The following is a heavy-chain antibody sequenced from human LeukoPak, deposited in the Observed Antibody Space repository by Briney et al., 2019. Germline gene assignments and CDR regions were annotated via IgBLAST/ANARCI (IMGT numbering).Heavy chain of an antibody. V-gene: IGHV4-38-2*02. CDR1: GYSISSGYY. CDR2: IYQSGIT. Sequence: PSETLSLTCTVSGYSISSGYYWGWIRPPPGKGLEWIGTIYQSGITYYKPSLKSRVTISVDTSKNQFSLKLSSVTAADTAVYYCARFWSGYYDYWGQGTLVTVSS. CDR3: ARFWSGYYDY. J-gene: IGHJ4*02. D-gene: IGHD3-3*01.